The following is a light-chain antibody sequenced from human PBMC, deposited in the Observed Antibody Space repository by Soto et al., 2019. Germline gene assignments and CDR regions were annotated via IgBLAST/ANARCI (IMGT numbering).Light chain of an antibody. CDR1: SSDVGGYKF. J-gene: IGLJ2*01. CDR2: EVG. CDR3: SSYTGTSSYVL. Sequence: QSALTQPASVSGSPGQSITISCTGTSSDVGGYKFVSWYQHHPGKAPKLMIYEVGNRPSGISNRFSGSKSGNTASLTISGLRAEDEADYYCSSYTGTSSYVLFGGGTKLTVL. V-gene: IGLV2-14*01.